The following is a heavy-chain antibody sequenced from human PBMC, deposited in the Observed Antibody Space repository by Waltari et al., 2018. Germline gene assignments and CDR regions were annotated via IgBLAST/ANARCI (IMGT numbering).Heavy chain of an antibody. D-gene: IGHD5-18*01. CDR1: GYTFPNYA. CDR3: ARDSSGYNYGYGY. V-gene: IGHV1-3*01. J-gene: IGHJ4*02. Sequence: QVQLVQSGAAVKEPGASVRVSCKASGYTFPNYAIHWGRQAPGQRPEWMGWINAGNGNTKYSQKFQGRVTIIRDTSASTAYMELHSLRSADTAVYYCARDSSGYNYGYGYWGQGTLVTVSS. CDR2: INAGNGNT.